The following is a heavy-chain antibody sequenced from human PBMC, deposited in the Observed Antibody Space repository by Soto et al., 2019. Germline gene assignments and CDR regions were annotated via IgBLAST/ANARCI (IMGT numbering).Heavy chain of an antibody. CDR3: ARYYYGSGSGCYFDL. Sequence: QVQLVESGGGVVQPGRSLRLSCAASGFTFSSYGMHWVRQAPGKGLEWVAVIWYDGSNKYYADSVKGRFTISRDNSKNSLYLQMNSLRAEDTAVYYCARYYYGSGSGCYFDLWGRGTLVTVSS. J-gene: IGHJ2*01. V-gene: IGHV3-33*01. D-gene: IGHD3-10*01. CDR2: IWYDGSNK. CDR1: GFTFSSYG.